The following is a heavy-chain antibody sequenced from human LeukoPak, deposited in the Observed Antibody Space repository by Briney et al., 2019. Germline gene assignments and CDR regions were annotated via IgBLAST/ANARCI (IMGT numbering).Heavy chain of an antibody. J-gene: IGHJ4*02. CDR2: MNPNSGGT. V-gene: IGHV1-2*02. CDR3: APRRVAADKGFDY. D-gene: IGHD6-19*01. Sequence: ASVKVSCKASGYTFTDYYMHWMRQAPGQGLEWMGWMNPNSGGTNYAQKFQGRVTMTRDTSITTAYMELSSLRSDDTAVYYCAPRRVAADKGFDYWGQGTLVTVSS. CDR1: GYTFTDYY.